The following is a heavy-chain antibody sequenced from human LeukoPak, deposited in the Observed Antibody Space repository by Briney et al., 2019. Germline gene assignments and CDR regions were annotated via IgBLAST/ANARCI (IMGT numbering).Heavy chain of an antibody. CDR1: GFTFSSYS. CDR2: ISYSSSYT. D-gene: IGHD4-17*01. Sequence: GGSLRLSCAASGFTFSSYSMIWVRQAPGKGLEWVSAISYSSSYTYYADSVKGRFTISRDNSKNTLYLQMNSLRAEDTAVYYCARDGTTTTMTSEPYWGQGTLVTVSS. J-gene: IGHJ4*02. CDR3: ARDGTTTTMTSEPY. V-gene: IGHV3-21*04.